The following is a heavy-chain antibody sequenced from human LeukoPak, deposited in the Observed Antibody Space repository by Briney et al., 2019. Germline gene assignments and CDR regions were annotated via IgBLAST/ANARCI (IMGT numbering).Heavy chain of an antibody. V-gene: IGHV3-48*01. CDR2: ISSGSRDM. CDR3: ASGSGFSGGTKTVFEN. CDR1: VFFFSVYG. D-gene: IGHD3-3*01. J-gene: IGHJ4*02. Sequence: GGSLRLSCAPSVFFFSVYGRNGVREAQGRGGEWISYISSGSRDMFYADSVKGRFTISRDNAKISLFLKMSRRRGGDTAVYYCASGSGFSGGTKTVFENWGEGTPVSVSS.